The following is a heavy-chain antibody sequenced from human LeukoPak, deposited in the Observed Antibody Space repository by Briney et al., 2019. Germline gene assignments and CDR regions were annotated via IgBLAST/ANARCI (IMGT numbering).Heavy chain of an antibody. J-gene: IGHJ1*01. CDR2: ISVNNGGT. D-gene: IGHD2-2*01. CDR1: GYTFTTYS. Sequence: GASVKVSCKASGYTFTTYSLAWVRQAPGQSLEWMGWISVNNGGTNYAQSFQDRITLTRDTSTNTAYLELRSLRSDDTAIIYCATATQPRGYFRHWGQGTLVTVSS. V-gene: IGHV1-18*01. CDR3: ATATQPRGYFRH.